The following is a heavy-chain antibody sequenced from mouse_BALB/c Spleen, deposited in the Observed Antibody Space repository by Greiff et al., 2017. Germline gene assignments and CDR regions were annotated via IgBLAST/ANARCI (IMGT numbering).Heavy chain of an antibody. J-gene: IGHJ3*01. Sequence: QVQLQQPGAELVKPGASVKRSCKASGYTFTSYWMHWGKQRPGQGLEWIGEIDPSDSYTNYNQKFKGKATLTVDKSSSTAYMQLSSLTSEDSAVYYCARWEPRSPLFAYWGQGTLVTVSA. CDR2: IDPSDSYT. CDR1: GYTFTSYW. V-gene: IGHV1-69*02. D-gene: IGHD4-1*01. CDR3: ARWEPRSPLFAY.